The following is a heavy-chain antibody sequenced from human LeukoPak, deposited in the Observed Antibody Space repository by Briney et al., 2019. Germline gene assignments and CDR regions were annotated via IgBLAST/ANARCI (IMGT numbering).Heavy chain of an antibody. J-gene: IGHJ4*02. CDR3: ARVRRYCSGGSCPNPNFDY. V-gene: IGHV4-34*01. Sequence: SETLSLTCAVYGGSFSGYYWSWIRQPPGKGLEWIGEINHSGSTNYNPSLKSRVTISVDTSKNQFSLKLSSVTAADTAVYYCARVRRYCSGGSCPNPNFDYWGQGTLVTVSS. CDR1: GGSFSGYY. D-gene: IGHD2-15*01. CDR2: INHSGST.